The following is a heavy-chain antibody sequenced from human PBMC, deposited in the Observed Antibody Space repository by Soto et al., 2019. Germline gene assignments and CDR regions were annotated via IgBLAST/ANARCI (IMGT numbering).Heavy chain of an antibody. CDR2: IYYSGST. Sequence: QVQLQESGPGLVKPSQTLSLTCTVSGGSISSGGYYWSWIRQHPGKGLEWIGYIYYSGSTYYNPSRKSRVTISVDTSKNQCSLKLSSVTAADTAVYYCARGSYYDSSGYYGPWGQGTLVTVSS. V-gene: IGHV4-31*03. J-gene: IGHJ5*02. D-gene: IGHD3-22*01. CDR1: GGSISSGGYY. CDR3: ARGSYYDSSGYYGP.